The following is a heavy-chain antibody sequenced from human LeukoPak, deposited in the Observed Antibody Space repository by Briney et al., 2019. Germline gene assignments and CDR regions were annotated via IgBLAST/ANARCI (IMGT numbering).Heavy chain of an antibody. CDR3: AKDARRSSGWYFFDH. CDR1: GFAFSSQA. D-gene: IGHD6-19*01. J-gene: IGHJ4*02. CDR2: ISDSGDST. V-gene: IGHV3-23*01. Sequence: GGSLRLSCAASGFAFSSQAIGWVRQAPGTGLEWVSVISDSGDSTYYADSAKGRFTISRDNSKNTLYLQMNSLRAEDTAIYYCAKDARRSSGWYFFDHWGQGTLVTVSS.